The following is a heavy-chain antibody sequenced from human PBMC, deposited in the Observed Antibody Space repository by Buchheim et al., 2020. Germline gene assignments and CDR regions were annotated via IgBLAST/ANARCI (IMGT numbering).Heavy chain of an antibody. CDR2: INPNSGGT. CDR3: ARAKPPVGVGWFDP. J-gene: IGHJ5*02. V-gene: IGHV1-2*02. CDR1: GYAFTGYY. Sequence: QVQLVQSGGEVEKPGASVRVSCKASGYAFTGYYIQWVRQAPGQGLEWMGWINPNSGGTDYAQKFQGRVTMTRDTSISTAYMVLTRLRSDDTAVYYCARAKPPVGVGWFDPWGQGTL. D-gene: IGHD3-16*01.